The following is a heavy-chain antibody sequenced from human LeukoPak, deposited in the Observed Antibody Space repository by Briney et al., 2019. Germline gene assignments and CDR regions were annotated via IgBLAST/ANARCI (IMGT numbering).Heavy chain of an antibody. V-gene: IGHV1-2*02. Sequence: GASVKVSCKASGYTFTGYYMHWVRQAPGQGLEWMGWINPNSGGTNYAQKFQGRVTMTRDTSISTAYMELSRLRSDDTAVYYCARDHYNGPLYCSSTSCMMQLIDWGQGTLVTVSS. D-gene: IGHD2-2*01. CDR3: ARDHYNGPLYCSSTSCMMQLID. CDR2: INPNSGGT. J-gene: IGHJ4*02. CDR1: GYTFTGYY.